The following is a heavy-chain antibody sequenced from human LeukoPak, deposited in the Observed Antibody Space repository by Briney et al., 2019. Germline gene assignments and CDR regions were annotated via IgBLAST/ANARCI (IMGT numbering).Heavy chain of an antibody. D-gene: IGHD2-21*02. J-gene: IGHJ6*03. V-gene: IGHV3-66*01. CDR1: GFSVSSNY. Sequence: PGGSLRLSCAASGFSVSSNYMTWVRQAPGKGLEWVSIIYSDGSAYYADSVKGRFTISRDNSKNTLYFQMNSLRAEDTAVYYCARDHRSDCGGDCYDYYYYYMDVWGKGTTVTVSS. CDR3: ARDHRSDCGGDCYDYYYYYMDV. CDR2: IYSDGSA.